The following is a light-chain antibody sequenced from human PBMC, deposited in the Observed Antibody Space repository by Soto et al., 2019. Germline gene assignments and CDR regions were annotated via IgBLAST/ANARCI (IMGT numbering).Light chain of an antibody. CDR1: QGISSY. CDR3: QQYYSYPLT. J-gene: IGKJ4*01. Sequence: AIRMTQSPSSFSASTGDRVTITCQANQGISSYLAWYQQQPRKGPKLLIYAASPLQSGVSSRFSGSGSGTDFTLTISYLQSDDLATYYCQQYYSYPLTFGGGTKVEIE. V-gene: IGKV1-8*01. CDR2: AAS.